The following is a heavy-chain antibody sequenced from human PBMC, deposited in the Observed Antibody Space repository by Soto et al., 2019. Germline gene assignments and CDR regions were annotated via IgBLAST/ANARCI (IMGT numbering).Heavy chain of an antibody. Sequence: SETLSLTCAVYGGSFSGYYWSWIRQPPGKGLEWIGEINHSGSTNYNPSLKSRVTISVDTSKNQFSLKLSSVTAADTAVCYCARGYSSSSNPSTFDYWGQGTLVTVSS. CDR2: INHSGST. CDR3: ARGYSSSSNPSTFDY. CDR1: GGSFSGYY. D-gene: IGHD6-13*01. J-gene: IGHJ4*02. V-gene: IGHV4-34*01.